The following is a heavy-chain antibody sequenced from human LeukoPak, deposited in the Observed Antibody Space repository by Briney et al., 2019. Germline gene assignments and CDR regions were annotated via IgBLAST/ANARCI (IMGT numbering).Heavy chain of an antibody. CDR2: ISAYNGNT. CDR3: ARDRGYYYDSGVYSP. D-gene: IGHD3-22*01. CDR1: GYTFTSYG. V-gene: IGHV1-18*01. Sequence: ASVKVSCKASGYTFTSYGISWVRQAPGQGLEWMGWISAYNGNTNYAQKLQGRVTMTTDTSTSTSYMDLMSLRSDDTAVYYCARDRGYYYDSGVYSPWVQGTLVTVSS. J-gene: IGHJ4*02.